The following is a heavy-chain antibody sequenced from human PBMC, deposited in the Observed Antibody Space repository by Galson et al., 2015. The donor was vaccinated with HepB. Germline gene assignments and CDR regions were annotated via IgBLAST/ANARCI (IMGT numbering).Heavy chain of an antibody. D-gene: IGHD6-19*01. J-gene: IGHJ4*02. CDR3: AKDQGWYKGVDY. CDR2: ISYDGSNK. Sequence: SLRLSCAASGFTFSSYGMHWVRQAPGKGLEWVAVISYDGSNKYYADSVKGRFTISRDNSKNTLYLQMNSLRAEDTAVYYCAKDQGWYKGVDYWGQGTLVTVSS. V-gene: IGHV3-30*18. CDR1: GFTFSSYG.